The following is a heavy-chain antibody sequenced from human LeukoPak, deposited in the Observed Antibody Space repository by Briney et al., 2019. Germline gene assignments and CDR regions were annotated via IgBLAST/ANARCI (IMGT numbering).Heavy chain of an antibody. J-gene: IGHJ4*02. CDR3: ARDPWGEKYFDY. CDR2: IYYSGST. V-gene: IGHV4-59*01. D-gene: IGHD3-16*01. CDR1: GGSISSYY. Sequence: SETLSLTCTVSGGSISSYYWSWIRQPPGKGLEWIGYIYYSGSTNYNPSLKSRVTISVDTSKNQFSLKLSSVTAADTAVHYCARDPWGEKYFDYWGQGTLVTVSS.